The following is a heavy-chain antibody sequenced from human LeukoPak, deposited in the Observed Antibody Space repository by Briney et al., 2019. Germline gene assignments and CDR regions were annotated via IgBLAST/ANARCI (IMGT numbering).Heavy chain of an antibody. D-gene: IGHD2-2*01. V-gene: IGHV4-34*01. CDR3: ARSFYCSSTSCSRGGKGRMDV. Sequence: SETLSLTCAVYGGSFSGYYWSWIRQPPGKGLEWIGETNHSGSTNYNPFLKSRVTISVDTSKNQFSLKLSSVTAADTAVYYCARSFYCSSTSCSRGGKGRMDVWGQGTTVTVSS. CDR2: TNHSGST. CDR1: GGSFSGYY. J-gene: IGHJ6*02.